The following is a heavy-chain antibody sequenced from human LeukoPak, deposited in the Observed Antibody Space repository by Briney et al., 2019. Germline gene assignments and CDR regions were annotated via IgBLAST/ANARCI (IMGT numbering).Heavy chain of an antibody. V-gene: IGHV1-18*01. CDR3: ARGGSGSYQSGFDP. CDR2: ISAYSGNT. D-gene: IGHD3-10*01. J-gene: IGHJ5*02. CDR1: GYTFTNYG. Sequence: ASVRVSFTASGYTFTNYGISWVRQAPGQGLEWMGWISAYSGNTNYAQKLQGRVTLTSDTSTSTAYMELRSLRSDDTAVYYCARGGSGSYQSGFDPWGQGTLVTVSS.